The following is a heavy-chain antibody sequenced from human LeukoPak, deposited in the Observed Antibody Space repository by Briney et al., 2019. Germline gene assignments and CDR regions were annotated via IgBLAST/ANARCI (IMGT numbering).Heavy chain of an antibody. CDR3: ARDRGVGATPYYFDY. Sequence: GGSLRLSCAASGFTFSSYWMHWVRQAPGKGLVWVSRINSDGSSTSYADSVKGRFTISRDNAKSTLYLQMNSLRAEDTAVYYCARDRGVGATPYYFDYWGQGTLVTVSS. V-gene: IGHV3-74*01. J-gene: IGHJ4*02. D-gene: IGHD1-26*01. CDR1: GFTFSSYW. CDR2: INSDGSST.